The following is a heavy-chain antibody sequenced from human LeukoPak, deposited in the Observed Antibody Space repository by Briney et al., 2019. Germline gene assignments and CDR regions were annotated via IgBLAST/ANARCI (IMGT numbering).Heavy chain of an antibody. CDR2: ISYDGSNK. D-gene: IGHD3-10*01. Sequence: PGGSLRLSCAASGFTFSSYAMHWVRQAPGKGLEWVAVISYDGSNKYYADSVKGRFTISRDNSKNTLCLQMNSMRAEDTAVYYCARADRITMVRGVIQAAYFDYWGQGTLVTVSS. CDR3: ARADRITMVRGVIQAAYFDY. J-gene: IGHJ4*02. V-gene: IGHV3-30*04. CDR1: GFTFSSYA.